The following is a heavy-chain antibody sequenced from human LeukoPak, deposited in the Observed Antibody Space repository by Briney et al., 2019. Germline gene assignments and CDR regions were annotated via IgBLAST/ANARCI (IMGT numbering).Heavy chain of an antibody. CDR1: GFSLSNFQ. Sequence: PGGSLRLSCVASGFSLSNFQMYWVRQAPGKGLEWVSIISLDGSTEFYADSVKGRFTISRDTASNTMHLEVNNLRTEDTAVYYCMRDYMGWFDPWGQGTLVTVSS. J-gene: IGHJ5*02. CDR2: ISLDGSTE. V-gene: IGHV3-30-3*01. D-gene: IGHD3-10*01. CDR3: MRDYMGWFDP.